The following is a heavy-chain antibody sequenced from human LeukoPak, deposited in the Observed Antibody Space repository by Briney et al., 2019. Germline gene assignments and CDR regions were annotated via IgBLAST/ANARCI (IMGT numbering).Heavy chain of an antibody. J-gene: IGHJ4*02. CDR1: GFTFINYS. D-gene: IGHD6-19*01. CDR3: AWDWWRSGWYGAFDY. V-gene: IGHV3-33*01. Sequence: GSLILSCSAAGFTFINYSLHWVRQAPGKGLEGWAVIMYDGSNKYYADSFMGRGAISRDNSKNEVYLQMNSLRVEDKAVYYCAWDWWRSGWYGAFDYWGQGNLVIVSS. CDR2: IMYDGSNK.